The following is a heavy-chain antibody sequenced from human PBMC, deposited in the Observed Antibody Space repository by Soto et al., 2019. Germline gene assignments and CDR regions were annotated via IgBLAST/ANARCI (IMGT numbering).Heavy chain of an antibody. CDR3: ARDPLDYSPYYYYGMDV. Sequence: GSLRLCCAASGFTLSNYWMTWVRQAPGKGLEWVANIKQDGREKYYVDSVKGRFTISRDNAKNSLYLQMNSLRVDDTAVYYCARDPLDYSPYYYYGMDVWGQGTTVTVSS. J-gene: IGHJ6*02. CDR2: IKQDGREK. V-gene: IGHV3-7*01. CDR1: GFTLSNYW. D-gene: IGHD4-4*01.